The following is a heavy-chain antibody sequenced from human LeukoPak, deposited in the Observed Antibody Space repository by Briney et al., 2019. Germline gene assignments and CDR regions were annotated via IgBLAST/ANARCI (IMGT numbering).Heavy chain of an antibody. CDR1: GFIFSSYD. CDR2: ISRAGDRT. J-gene: IGHJ3*01. Sequence: GGSLRLSCVGSGFIFSSYDMGWVRQAPGKGLEWVSSISRAGDRTYYEDSVKGRFTISRDNSRNTMYLQMNSLRAEDTAVYYCARGESFAFDVWGQGTMVTVSA. CDR3: ARGESFAFDV. V-gene: IGHV3-23*01.